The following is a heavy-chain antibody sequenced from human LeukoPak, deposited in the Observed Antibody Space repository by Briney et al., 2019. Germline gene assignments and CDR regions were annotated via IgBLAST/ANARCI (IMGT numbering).Heavy chain of an antibody. J-gene: IGHJ4*02. CDR2: VNHSGYT. CDR3: ARMTTGHDF. D-gene: IGHD4-17*01. V-gene: IGHV4-34*01. Sequence: SETLSLACAVSGTSFSSYYWSWIRQPPGKGLEWIGEVNHSGYTNDNPSLKSRVTISVDTSKNQFSLRLRSVTAADTGVYFCARMTTGHDFWGQGTLVTVSS. CDR1: GTSFSSYY.